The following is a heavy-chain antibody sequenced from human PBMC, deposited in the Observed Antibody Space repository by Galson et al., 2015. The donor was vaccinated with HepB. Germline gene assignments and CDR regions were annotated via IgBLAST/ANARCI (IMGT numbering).Heavy chain of an antibody. CDR2: IIPILGIA. J-gene: IGHJ6*02. Sequence: SVKVSCKASGGTFSSYTISWVRQAPGQGLEWMGRIIPILGIANYAQKFQGRVTITADKSASTAYMELSSLRSEDTAVYYCARVVMVRYGMDVWGQGTTVTVSS. D-gene: IGHD3-10*01. CDR3: ARVVMVRYGMDV. V-gene: IGHV1-69*02. CDR1: GGTFSSYT.